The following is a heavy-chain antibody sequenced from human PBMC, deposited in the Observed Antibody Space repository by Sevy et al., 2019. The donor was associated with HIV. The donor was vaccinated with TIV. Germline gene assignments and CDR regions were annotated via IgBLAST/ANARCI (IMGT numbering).Heavy chain of an antibody. Sequence: GGYLRLSCAASRFTFSTYAMHWVRQAPGKGLEWVAVISYDGSNKYYADSVKGRFTISRDNSKNTMYLQMNSLRAEDTAVYYCARDFVDTAMVTTFAFDYWGQGTLVTVSS. D-gene: IGHD5-18*01. V-gene: IGHV3-30-3*01. CDR1: RFTFSTYA. CDR3: ARDFVDTAMVTTFAFDY. J-gene: IGHJ4*02. CDR2: ISYDGSNK.